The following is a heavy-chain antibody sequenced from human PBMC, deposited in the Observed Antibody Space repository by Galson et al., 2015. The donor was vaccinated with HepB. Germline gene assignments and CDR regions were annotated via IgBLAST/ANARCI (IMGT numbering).Heavy chain of an antibody. V-gene: IGHV3-72*01. Sequence: SLRLSCAASGFTFSDRYMDWVRQTPGKGLEWVGRIKNKDNKYNTEYAASVKGRFTISRDNAKNSVFLQMDSLRADDTAIYYCARGNNPNYWGQGTLVTVSS. CDR2: IKNKDNKYNT. CDR3: ARGNNPNY. CDR1: GFTFSDRY. J-gene: IGHJ4*02. D-gene: IGHD1/OR15-1a*01.